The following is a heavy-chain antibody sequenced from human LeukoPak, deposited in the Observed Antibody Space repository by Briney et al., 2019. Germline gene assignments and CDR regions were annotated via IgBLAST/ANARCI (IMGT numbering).Heavy chain of an antibody. D-gene: IGHD4-17*01. V-gene: IGHV3-30*19. J-gene: IGHJ4*02. Sequence: GGSLRLSCAASGFTFSNYGMHWVRQAPGKGLEWVAVIWYDGNNKYYADSVKGRFTISRDNSKNTLYLQMNSLRAEDTAVYYCARESYGDYSTGFDYWGQGTLVTVSS. CDR3: ARESYGDYSTGFDY. CDR2: IWYDGNNK. CDR1: GFTFSNYG.